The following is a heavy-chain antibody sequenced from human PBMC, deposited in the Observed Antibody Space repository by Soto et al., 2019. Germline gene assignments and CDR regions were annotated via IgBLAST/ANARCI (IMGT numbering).Heavy chain of an antibody. Sequence: EGQLVESGGGLVQPGGSLRLSCAASGFTFSSYWMHWVRQAPGKGLVWVSRINSDGSSTSYADSVKGRFTISRDNAKNTLYLQMNSLRAEDTAVYYCARSVYDFWSGYYAYFDYWGQGTLVTASS. V-gene: IGHV3-74*01. CDR3: ARSVYDFWSGYYAYFDY. CDR1: GFTFSSYW. J-gene: IGHJ4*02. CDR2: INSDGSST. D-gene: IGHD3-3*01.